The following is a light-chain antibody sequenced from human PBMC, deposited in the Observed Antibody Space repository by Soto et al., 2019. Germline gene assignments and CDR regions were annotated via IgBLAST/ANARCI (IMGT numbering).Light chain of an antibody. CDR1: QSISRW. CDR3: QQYNGYSSWT. V-gene: IGKV1-5*01. Sequence: DIPMTQSPSTLSASVGDRVTITCRASQSISRWLAWYQQKPGKAPKVLIFDASILASGVPSRFSGSGSGTEFTLTISSLQPDDFATYYCQQYNGYSSWTFGQGTKVEIK. CDR2: DAS. J-gene: IGKJ1*01.